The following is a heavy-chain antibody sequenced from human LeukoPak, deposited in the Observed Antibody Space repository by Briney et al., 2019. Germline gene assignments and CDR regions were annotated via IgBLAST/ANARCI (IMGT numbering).Heavy chain of an antibody. CDR2: ISGSGSNT. CDR1: GFTFSSYA. Sequence: PGGSLRLSCAASGFTFSSYAMSWVRQAPGKGLEWVSAISGSGSNTYYADSVKGRFTISRDNSQNTLYLQMNSLRAEDTAVYYCAKTGDYFDSSGYYRPDAFDIRGRGTMVTVSS. D-gene: IGHD3-22*01. J-gene: IGHJ3*02. CDR3: AKTGDYFDSSGYYRPDAFDI. V-gene: IGHV3-23*01.